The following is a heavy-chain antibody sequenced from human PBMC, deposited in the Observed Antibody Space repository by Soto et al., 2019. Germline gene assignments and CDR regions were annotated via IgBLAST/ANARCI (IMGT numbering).Heavy chain of an antibody. J-gene: IGHJ6*02. CDR3: ARGQSVTSFGRDYYYGLDV. Sequence: PSETLSLTCAVYGGSFSDYYWSWIRQPPGKGLEWIGEIKHSGSTNNSPSLKSRVTISVDTSNNQFYLKLSSVTAADTAVYYCARGQSVTSFGRDYYYGLDVWGQGTTVTVSS. CDR1: GGSFSDYY. CDR2: IKHSGST. D-gene: IGHD3-10*01. V-gene: IGHV4-34*01.